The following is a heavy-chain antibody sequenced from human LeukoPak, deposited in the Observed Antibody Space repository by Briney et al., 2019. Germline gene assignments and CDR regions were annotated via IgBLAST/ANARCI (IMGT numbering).Heavy chain of an antibody. CDR3: ARDLYYGSGRGSGY. J-gene: IGHJ4*02. V-gene: IGHV1-2*02. CDR1: GYTFTGYY. Sequence: ASVKVSCTASGYTFTGYYMHWVRQAPGQGLEWMGGMNPNSGVTNYAQKFQGRVTMTRDTSISTAYMELSRLRSDDTAAYHCARDLYYGSGRGSGYWGEGTLVTVP. D-gene: IGHD3-10*01. CDR2: MNPNSGVT.